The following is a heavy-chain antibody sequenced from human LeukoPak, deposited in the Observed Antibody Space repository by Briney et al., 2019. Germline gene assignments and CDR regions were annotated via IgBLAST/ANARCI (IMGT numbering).Heavy chain of an antibody. Sequence: PGGSLRLSCAASGFTFSSYWMHWVRQAPGKGLVWVSRINSDGSSTSYADSVKGRFTTSRDNAKNTLYLQMNSLRAEDTAVYYCARDGQGIADDYMDVWGKGTTVTVSS. CDR1: GFTFSSYW. D-gene: IGHD6-13*01. V-gene: IGHV3-74*01. J-gene: IGHJ6*03. CDR3: ARDGQGIADDYMDV. CDR2: INSDGSST.